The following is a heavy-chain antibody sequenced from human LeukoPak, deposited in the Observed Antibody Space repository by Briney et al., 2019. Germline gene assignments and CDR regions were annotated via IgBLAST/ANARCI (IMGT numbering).Heavy chain of an antibody. CDR2: IYYSGST. D-gene: IGHD5-24*01. J-gene: IGHJ4*02. CDR3: ASSGRWLRGSVFDY. V-gene: IGHV4-39*07. Sequence: SETLSLTCTVSGGSISSSSYYWGWIRQPPGKGLEWIGSIYYSGSTYYNPSLKSRVTISVDTSKNQFSLKLSSVTAADTAVYYCASSGRWLRGSVFDYWGQGTLVTVSS. CDR1: GGSISSSSYY.